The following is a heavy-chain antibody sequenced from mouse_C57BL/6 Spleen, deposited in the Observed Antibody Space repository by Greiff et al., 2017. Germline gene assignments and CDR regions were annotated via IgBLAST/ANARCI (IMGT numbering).Heavy chain of an antibody. J-gene: IGHJ4*01. V-gene: IGHV1-62-2*01. CDR3: ARHEEDDGYYLYAMDY. Sequence: QVQLQQSGAELVKPGASVKLSCKASGYTFTEYTIHWVKQRSGQGLEWIGWFYPGSGSIKYNEKFKDKATLTADKSSSTVYMELSRLTSEDSAVYFGARHEEDDGYYLYAMDYWGQGTSVTVPS. CDR2: FYPGSGSI. CDR1: GYTFTEYT. D-gene: IGHD2-3*01.